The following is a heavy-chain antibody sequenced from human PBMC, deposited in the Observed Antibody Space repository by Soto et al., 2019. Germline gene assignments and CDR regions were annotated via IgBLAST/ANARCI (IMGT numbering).Heavy chain of an antibody. J-gene: IGHJ4*02. D-gene: IGHD1-26*01. Sequence: PGGSLRLSCSASGFTFSSYAMHWVRQAPGKGLEYVSAISSNGGSTYYADSVKGRFTISRDNSKNTLYLQMSSLRAEDTAVYYCVKPIHSGSYCFDYWGQGTLVTVSS. CDR3: VKPIHSGSYCFDY. CDR1: GFTFSSYA. CDR2: ISSNGGST. V-gene: IGHV3-64D*08.